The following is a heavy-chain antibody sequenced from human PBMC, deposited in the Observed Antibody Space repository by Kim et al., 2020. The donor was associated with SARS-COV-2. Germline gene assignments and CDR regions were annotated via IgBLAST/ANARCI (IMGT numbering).Heavy chain of an antibody. CDR2: IYSGGST. CDR3: ARGGGDYYYYYGMDV. CDR1: GFTVSSNY. D-gene: IGHD4-17*01. V-gene: IGHV3-53*04. J-gene: IGHJ6*02. Sequence: GGSLRLSCAASGFTVSSNYMSWVRQAPGKGLEWVSVIYSGGSTYYADSVKGRFTISRHNSKNTLYLQMNSLRAEDTAVYYCARGGGDYYYYYGMDVWGQGTTVTVSS.